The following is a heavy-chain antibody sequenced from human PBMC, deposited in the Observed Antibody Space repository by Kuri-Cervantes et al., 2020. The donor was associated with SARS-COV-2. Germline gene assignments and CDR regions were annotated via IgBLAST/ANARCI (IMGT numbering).Heavy chain of an antibody. CDR3: AKVGRRRWYYYYYMDV. V-gene: IGHV3-74*01. CDR2: INSDGSST. D-gene: IGHD1-1*01. CDR1: GFTFSSYW. Sequence: GESLKISCAASGFTFSSYWMHWVRQAPGKGLVWVSRINSDGSSTSYADSVKGRFTISRDNAKNSLYLQMSSLRAEDTALYYCAKVGRRRWYYYYYMDVWGKGTTVTVSS. J-gene: IGHJ6*03.